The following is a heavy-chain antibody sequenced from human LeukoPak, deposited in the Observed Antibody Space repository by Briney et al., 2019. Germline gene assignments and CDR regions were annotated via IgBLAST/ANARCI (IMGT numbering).Heavy chain of an antibody. J-gene: IGHJ5*02. CDR3: ARPGIAVAGSPGFDP. V-gene: IGHV3-23*01. CDR2: ISGSGGST. D-gene: IGHD6-19*01. Sequence: GGSLRLSCAASGFTFSSYAMSWVRQAPGKGLEWVSAISGSGGSTYYADCVKGRFTICRDNSKNALYLQMNGLRAEDTGVYYCARPGIAVAGSPGFDPWGQGTLVTVSS. CDR1: GFTFSSYA.